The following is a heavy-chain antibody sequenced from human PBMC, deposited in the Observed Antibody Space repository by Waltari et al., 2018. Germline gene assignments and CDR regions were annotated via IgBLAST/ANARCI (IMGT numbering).Heavy chain of an antibody. D-gene: IGHD1-26*01. Sequence: EVQLVESGGGLVQPGGSLRLSCAASGFTFSSYWMSWVRQVPGKGLEWVANRKQDGSEKYYVDSGKGRFTSSRDNAKNSLYLQMNSLRAEDTAGYYCARDRGGSYPTWGQGTLVTVSS. CDR1: GFTFSSYW. V-gene: IGHV3-7*01. CDR3: ARDRGGSYPT. CDR2: RKQDGSEK. J-gene: IGHJ5*02.